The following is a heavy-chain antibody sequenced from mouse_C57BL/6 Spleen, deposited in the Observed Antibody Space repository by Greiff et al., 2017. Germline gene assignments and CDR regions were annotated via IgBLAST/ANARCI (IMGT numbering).Heavy chain of an antibody. CDR3: ITGGDGYHYFDY. CDR1: GFNIKDDY. D-gene: IGHD2-3*01. J-gene: IGHJ2*01. V-gene: IGHV14-4*01. Sequence: EVKLQQSGAELVRPGASVKLSCTASGFNIKDDYMHWVKQRPEQGLEWIGWIDPENGDTEYASKFQGKATITAATSSNTAYLQLSSLTSEDTAVYYCITGGDGYHYFDYWGQGTTLTVSS. CDR2: IDPENGDT.